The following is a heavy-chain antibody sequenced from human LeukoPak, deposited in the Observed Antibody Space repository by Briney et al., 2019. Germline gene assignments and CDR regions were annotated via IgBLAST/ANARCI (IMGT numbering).Heavy chain of an antibody. V-gene: IGHV4-34*01. J-gene: IGHJ6*03. CDR3: ARGRFDYYDTSGYYRPREYYYYYYYMDV. CDR1: GGSFSGYY. D-gene: IGHD3-22*01. Sequence: SETLSLTCAVYGGSFSGYYWSWIRQPPGKGLEWIGEINHSGSTYYNPSLKSRVTISIDTSMNQFSLKLSSVTAADTAVYYCARGRFDYYDTSGYYRPREYYYYYYYMDVWGKGTTVTISS. CDR2: INHSGST.